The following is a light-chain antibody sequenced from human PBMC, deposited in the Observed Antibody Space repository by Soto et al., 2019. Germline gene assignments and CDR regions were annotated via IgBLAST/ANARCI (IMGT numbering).Light chain of an antibody. V-gene: IGLV2-8*01. CDR1: SSDIGGYNY. CDR2: EVS. Sequence: QSALTQPPSASGSPGQSVTMSCTGTSSDIGGYNYVSWYQQHPGKAPKLIIYEVSKRPSGVPDRFSGSKSGNTASLTVSGLQGEDEADYYCSSYAGTNNYVFGAGTKLTVL. J-gene: IGLJ1*01. CDR3: SSYAGTNNYV.